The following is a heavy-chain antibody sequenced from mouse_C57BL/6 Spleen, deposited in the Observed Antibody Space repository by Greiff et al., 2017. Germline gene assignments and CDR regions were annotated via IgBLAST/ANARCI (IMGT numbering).Heavy chain of an antibody. CDR3: ARESSFAY. V-gene: IGHV1-50*01. CDR1: GYTFTSYW. CDR2: IDPSDSYT. Sequence: VQLQQPGAELVKPGASVKLSCKASGYTFTSYWMQWVKQRPGQGLEWIGEIDPSDSYTNYNQKFKGKATLTVDTSSSTAYMQLSSLTSEDSAVYYCARESSFAYWGQGTLVTVSA. J-gene: IGHJ3*01.